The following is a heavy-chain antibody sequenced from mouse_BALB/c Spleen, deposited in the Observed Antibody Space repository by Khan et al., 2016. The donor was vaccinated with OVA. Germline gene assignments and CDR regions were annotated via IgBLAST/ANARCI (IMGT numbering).Heavy chain of an antibody. J-gene: IGHJ1*01. V-gene: IGHV1-63*02. CDR1: GYTFTNYW. CDR3: ARWATWFFDV. CDR2: FYPGGGFT. Sequence: QVQLQQSGPELLRPGTSVKISCKASGYTFTNYWLGWVKQRPGHGLDWIGDFYPGGGFTNYNEKFKGKATLTADTSSSSAYMQIIGLTSEDSAVYFCARWATWFFDVWGAGTTVTVSS. D-gene: IGHD3-1*01.